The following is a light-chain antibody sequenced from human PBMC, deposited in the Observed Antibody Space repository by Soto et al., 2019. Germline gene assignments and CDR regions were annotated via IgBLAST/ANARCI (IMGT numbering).Light chain of an antibody. J-gene: IGKJ5*01. CDR1: QSVASY. CDR3: QQRSNWPSIT. Sequence: EIVLTQSPATLSLAPGERATLSCRASQSVASYLAWYQQKPGQAPRLLIYDASRRATAIPARFSGSGSGTDFTLTISSLEPEDFAVYYCQQRSNWPSITFGQGTRLEIK. V-gene: IGKV3-11*01. CDR2: DAS.